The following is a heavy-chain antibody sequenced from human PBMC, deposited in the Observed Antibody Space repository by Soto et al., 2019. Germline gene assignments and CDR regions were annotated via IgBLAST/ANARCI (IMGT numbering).Heavy chain of an antibody. V-gene: IGHV3-23*01. J-gene: IGHJ4*02. Sequence: GGSLRLSCAASGFTFSSYAMSWVRQAPGKGLERVSAISGSGGSTYYADSVKGRFTISRDNSKNTLYLQMNSLRAEDTAVYYCAKAPKYSSSWHPFDYWGQGTLVTVSS. D-gene: IGHD6-13*01. CDR3: AKAPKYSSSWHPFDY. CDR2: ISGSGGST. CDR1: GFTFSSYA.